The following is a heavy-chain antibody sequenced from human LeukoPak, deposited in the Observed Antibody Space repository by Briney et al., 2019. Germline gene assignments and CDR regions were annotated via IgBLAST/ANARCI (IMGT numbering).Heavy chain of an antibody. V-gene: IGHV5-51*01. CDR1: GYTFINYW. CDR2: IYPGDSDT. Sequence: GESLKISCKGSGYTFINYWIGWVRQLPGKGLEWMGIIYPGDSDTRYSPSFQGQVTISADKSISTAYLQWSSLKASDTAMYYCARLADLNYYYYYYMDVWGKGTTVTVSS. J-gene: IGHJ6*03. CDR3: ARLADLNYYYYYYMDV.